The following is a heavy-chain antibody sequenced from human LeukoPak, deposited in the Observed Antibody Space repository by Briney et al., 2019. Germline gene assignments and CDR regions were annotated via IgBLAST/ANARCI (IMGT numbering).Heavy chain of an antibody. CDR1: GFTFSSYA. CDR3: AKSGDYLWDY. J-gene: IGHJ4*02. Sequence: GGSLRLSCAASGFTFSSYAMSWVRQAPGKGLEWVSAISGGGDYTYYADSVKGRFTISRDDSKSTLYLQMYSLRAEDTAVYYCAKSGDYLWDYWGQGTLVTVSS. CDR2: ISGGGDYT. D-gene: IGHD3-16*01. V-gene: IGHV3-23*01.